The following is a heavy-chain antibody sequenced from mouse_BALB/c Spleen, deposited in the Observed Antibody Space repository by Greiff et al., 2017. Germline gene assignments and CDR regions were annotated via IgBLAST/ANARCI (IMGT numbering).Heavy chain of an antibody. CDR1: GYSFTSYW. Sequence: VQLQQSGTVLARPGASVKMSCKASGYSFTSYWMHWVKQRPGQGLEWIGAIYPGNSDTSYNQKFKGKAKLTAVTSASTAYMELSSLTNEDSAVYYCTRWGGNHYAMDYWGQGTSVTVSS. V-gene: IGHV1-5*01. D-gene: IGHD2-1*01. CDR2: IYPGNSDT. J-gene: IGHJ4*01. CDR3: TRWGGNHYAMDY.